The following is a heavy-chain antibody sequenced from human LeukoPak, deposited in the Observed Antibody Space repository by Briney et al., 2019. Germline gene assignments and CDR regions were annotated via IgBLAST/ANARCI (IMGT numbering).Heavy chain of an antibody. CDR2: IKAKIDGGTT. J-gene: IGHJ5*02. CDR1: GLIFSNAW. V-gene: IGHV3-15*01. Sequence: SGGSLRLSCAASGLIFSNAWMYWVRQAPGKGLDWVARIKAKIDGGTTDYATTVKGRFTISRDDSQNTMYLQVNSLKTEDTALYYCTTDTFFMKGLDPWGQGTLVTVSS. D-gene: IGHD3-3*01. CDR3: TTDTFFMKGLDP.